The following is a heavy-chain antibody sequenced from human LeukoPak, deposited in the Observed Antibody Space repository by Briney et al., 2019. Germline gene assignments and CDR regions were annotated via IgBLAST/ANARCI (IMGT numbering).Heavy chain of an antibody. Sequence: TSETLSLTCTVSGGSISSYYWNWIRQPAGKGLEWIGHIYTSGSTHYNPSLKSRVTISGDTSRNHFSLELSSVNAADTAVYYCARGGNYDVLTGYHFYFDSWGQGTLVAVSS. D-gene: IGHD3-9*01. CDR3: ARGGNYDVLTGYHFYFDS. J-gene: IGHJ4*02. CDR2: IYTSGST. V-gene: IGHV4-4*07. CDR1: GGSISSYY.